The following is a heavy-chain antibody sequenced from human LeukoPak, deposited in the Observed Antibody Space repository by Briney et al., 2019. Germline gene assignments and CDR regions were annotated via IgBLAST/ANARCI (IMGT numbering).Heavy chain of an antibody. CDR3: ARDPPLTTVVTGG. J-gene: IGHJ4*02. Sequence: KPGGSLRLSCAASGFTFSDYYMSWIRQAPGKGLEWVSYISSSSSTIYYADSVKGRFTISRDNAKNSLYLQMNSLRAEDTAVYYCARDPPLTTVVTGGWGQGTLVTVSS. CDR1: GFTFSDYY. D-gene: IGHD4-23*01. V-gene: IGHV3-11*04. CDR2: ISSSSSTI.